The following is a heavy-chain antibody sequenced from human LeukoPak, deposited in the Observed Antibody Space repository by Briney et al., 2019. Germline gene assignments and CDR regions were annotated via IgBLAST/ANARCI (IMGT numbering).Heavy chain of an antibody. V-gene: IGHV3-7*01. J-gene: IGHJ4*02. CDR2: IKEDGSEQ. CDR1: GFSFSRYW. D-gene: IGHD1-14*01. Sequence: GGSLRLSCAASGFSFSRYWMRWVCQTPGKGLEWVANIKEDGSEQYYADSEKGRFTISRDNVKNSLFLQVNSLRAEDTAVYYCARDSFETDIDYWGQGTLVTVSS. CDR3: ARDSFETDIDY.